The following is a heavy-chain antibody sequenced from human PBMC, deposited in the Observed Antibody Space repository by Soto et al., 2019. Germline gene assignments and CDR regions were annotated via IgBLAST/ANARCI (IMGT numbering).Heavy chain of an antibody. CDR1: GFTFSSYG. D-gene: IGHD3-10*01. CDR2: IWYDGSNK. Sequence: VQLVEAGGGLVQPGGSLRLSCAASGFTFSSYGMHWVRQAPGKGLEWVAVIWYDGSNKYYADSVKGRFTISRDNSKNTLYLQMNSLRAEDTAVYYCARDYYGSGSYYSDYWGQGTLVTVSS. J-gene: IGHJ4*02. V-gene: IGHV3-33*08. CDR3: ARDYYGSGSYYSDY.